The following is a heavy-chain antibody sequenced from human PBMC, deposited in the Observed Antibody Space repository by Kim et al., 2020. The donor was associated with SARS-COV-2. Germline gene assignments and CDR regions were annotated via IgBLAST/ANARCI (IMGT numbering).Heavy chain of an antibody. CDR2: ISYDGSNK. V-gene: IGHV3-30*04. CDR1: GFTFSSYA. Sequence: GRSLRLSCAASGFTFSSYAMHWVRQAPGKGLEWVAAISYDGSNKYYADSVKGRFTISRDNSKNTLYLQMNSLRAEDTAVYYCAILPGGMDVWCQGTKVTV. CDR3: AILPGGMDV. J-gene: IGHJ6*02.